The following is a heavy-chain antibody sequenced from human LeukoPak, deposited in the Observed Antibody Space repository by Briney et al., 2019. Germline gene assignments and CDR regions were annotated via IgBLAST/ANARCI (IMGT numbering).Heavy chain of an antibody. J-gene: IGHJ3*02. V-gene: IGHV4-38-2*01. D-gene: IGHD2-2*02. CDR3: AIPYCSSTSCYRMGYDAFDI. Sequence: PSETLSLTCAVSGYSISRGYYWGWIRQPPGNGLEWIGSIYHSGSTYYNPSLKSRVTISVDTSKNQFSLKLSSVTAADTAVYYCAIPYCSSTSCYRMGYDAFDICAQGTMVTVSS. CDR2: IYHSGST. CDR1: GYSISRGYY.